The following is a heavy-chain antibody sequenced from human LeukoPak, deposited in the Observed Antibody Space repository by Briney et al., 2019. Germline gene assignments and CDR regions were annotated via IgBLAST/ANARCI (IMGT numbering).Heavy chain of an antibody. V-gene: IGHV3-33*06. D-gene: IGHD6-19*01. CDR2: IWYDGSNK. J-gene: IGHJ4*02. CDR1: GFTFSSYG. CDR3: AKRQRIRNSSGAPFDY. Sequence: GRSLRLSCAASGFTFSSYGMHWVRQAPGKGLEWGAVIWYDGSNKYYADSVKGRFTISRDNSKNTLYLQMNSLRAEDTAVYYCAKRQRIRNSSGAPFDYWGQGTLVTVSS.